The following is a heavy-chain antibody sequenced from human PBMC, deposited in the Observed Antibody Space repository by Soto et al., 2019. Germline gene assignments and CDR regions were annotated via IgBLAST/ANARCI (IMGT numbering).Heavy chain of an antibody. D-gene: IGHD6-13*01. CDR1: GFTFSSYG. J-gene: IGHJ4*02. V-gene: IGHV3-23*01. CDR3: AKGSGSSWYSS. Sequence: EVQLLESGGGLVQPGGSLRLSCAASGFTFSSYGMSWVRQAPGKGLEWVSAISGSGGSTYYADSVKGRFTFSRDNSKNTLYLEMNSLRAEDTAVYYWAKGSGSSWYSSWGQGTLVTVSS. CDR2: ISGSGGST.